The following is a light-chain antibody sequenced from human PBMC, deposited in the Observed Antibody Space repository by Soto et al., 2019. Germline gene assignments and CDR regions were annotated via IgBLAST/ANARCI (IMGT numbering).Light chain of an antibody. J-gene: IGLJ2*01. CDR3: SSYTSSSTLVV. CDR2: DVS. CDR1: SSDVGAYNY. Sequence: QSVLTQPASVSGSLGQSITISCTGTSSDVGAYNYVSWYQQHPGKAPKLMIYDVSHRPSGVSNRFSGSKSGNTASLTISGLQAEDEADYYCSSYTSSSTLVVFGGGTKLTVL. V-gene: IGLV2-14*03.